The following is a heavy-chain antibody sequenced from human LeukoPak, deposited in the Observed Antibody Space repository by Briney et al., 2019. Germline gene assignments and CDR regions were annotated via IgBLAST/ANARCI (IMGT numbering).Heavy chain of an antibody. Sequence: PGGTLRLSSAASGFTFSSYSMNAGRGAPGKGLEWVSSICISRSYIYYADSVKSRFTISRDNAKNSLYLQMHSLRAEATAVYYCASSLAAAGKAPFDIWGQGTMVTVSS. V-gene: IGHV3-21*01. D-gene: IGHD6-13*01. J-gene: IGHJ3*02. CDR1: GFTFSSYS. CDR2: ICISRSYI. CDR3: ASSLAAAGKAPFDI.